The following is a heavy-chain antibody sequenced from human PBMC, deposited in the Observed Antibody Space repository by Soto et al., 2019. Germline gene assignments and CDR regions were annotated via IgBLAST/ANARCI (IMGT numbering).Heavy chain of an antibody. CDR2: ISSSSSTI. V-gene: IGHV3-48*01. Sequence: EVQLVESGGGLVQPGGSLRLSCAASGFTFSSYSMNWVRQAPGKGLEWVSYISSSSSTIYYADSVKGRFTISRDNAKNELYLQMNSLRAEDTAVYYCAREGNVVVPAGIPSAFDIWGQGTMVTVSS. J-gene: IGHJ3*02. D-gene: IGHD2-2*01. CDR1: GFTFSSYS. CDR3: AREGNVVVPAGIPSAFDI.